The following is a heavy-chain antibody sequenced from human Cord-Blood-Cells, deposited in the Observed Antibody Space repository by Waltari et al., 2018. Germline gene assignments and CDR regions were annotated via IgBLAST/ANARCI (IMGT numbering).Heavy chain of an antibody. V-gene: IGHV4-34*01. Sequence: QVQLQQWGAGLLKPSETLSLTCAVYGGSFSGYYWSWIRQPPGKGLEWIGEINHSGRTNDNPALKSRVTISVDTSKNQFSLKLSSVTAADTAVYYCARAGYSSSWYAFDIWGQGTMVTVSS. J-gene: IGHJ3*02. CDR2: INHSGRT. CDR3: ARAGYSSSWYAFDI. CDR1: GGSFSGYY. D-gene: IGHD6-13*01.